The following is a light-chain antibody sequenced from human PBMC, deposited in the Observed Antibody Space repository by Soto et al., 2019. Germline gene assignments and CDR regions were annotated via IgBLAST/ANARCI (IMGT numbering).Light chain of an antibody. CDR1: QTISSW. V-gene: IGKV1-5*01. J-gene: IGKJ1*01. Sequence: IQMTQTPSTLSGSVGDIVTITCRASQTISSWLAWYQQKPGKAPKLLIYDASSLESGVPSRFSGSGSGTDFTLTISSPQPEDFAVYYCQQYGSSPRTFAQRTKVDI. CDR2: DAS. CDR3: QQYGSSPRT.